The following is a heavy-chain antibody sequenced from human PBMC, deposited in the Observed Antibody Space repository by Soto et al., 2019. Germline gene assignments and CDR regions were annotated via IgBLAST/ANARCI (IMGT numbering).Heavy chain of an antibody. D-gene: IGHD6-25*01. CDR3: AQHRSDFYSYGMDV. V-gene: IGHV3-23*01. CDR1: GFTFTNYA. J-gene: IGHJ6*02. Sequence: PGGSLRLSCAASGFTFTNYAMGWVRQAPGKGLQWISSISGSGANPYYTDSLKGRFIVSRDNSKNTLYLHMNSLRAEDTALYYCAQHRSDFYSYGMDVWGQGTAVTVSS. CDR2: ISGSGANP.